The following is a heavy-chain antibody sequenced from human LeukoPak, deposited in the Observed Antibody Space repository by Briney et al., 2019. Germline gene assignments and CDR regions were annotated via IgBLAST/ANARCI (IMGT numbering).Heavy chain of an antibody. D-gene: IGHD2-15*01. CDR2: INPNSGGT. CDR1: GGTFSSYA. Sequence: ASVKVSCKASGGTFSSYAISWVRQAPGQGLEWMGWINPNSGGTDYAQKFQGRVTMTRDTSISTAYMELSRLRSDDTAVYSCAREYCSGGSCLFDYWGQGTLVTVSS. CDR3: AREYCSGGSCLFDY. J-gene: IGHJ4*02. V-gene: IGHV1-2*02.